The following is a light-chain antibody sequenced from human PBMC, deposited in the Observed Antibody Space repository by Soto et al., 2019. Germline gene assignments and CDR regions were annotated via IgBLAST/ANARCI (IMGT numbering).Light chain of an antibody. CDR2: GNS. CDR3: QSYDSSLSVV. V-gene: IGLV1-40*01. Sequence: QSVLTQPPSVSGAPGQRVTISYTGSSSNIGAGYDVPWYQQLPGTAPKLLIYGNSNRPSGVPDRFSGSKSGTSASLAITGLQDEDEADYYCQSYDSSLSVVFGGGTKLTVL. CDR1: SSNIGAGYD. J-gene: IGLJ2*01.